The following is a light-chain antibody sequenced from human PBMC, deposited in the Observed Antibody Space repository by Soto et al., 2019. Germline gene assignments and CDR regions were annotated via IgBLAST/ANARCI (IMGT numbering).Light chain of an antibody. J-gene: IGKJ2*01. V-gene: IGKV3-15*01. CDR1: ESVSSN. Sequence: EIVLTQSPATLTVSPGDRATLSCRASESVSSNVAWYQQKPGQTPRLLIYGASTRATGVPPRFSGSRSGTEFTLTISSLQSEDFAVYYCQQYFNWPPYTFGQGTKVDIK. CDR2: GAS. CDR3: QQYFNWPPYT.